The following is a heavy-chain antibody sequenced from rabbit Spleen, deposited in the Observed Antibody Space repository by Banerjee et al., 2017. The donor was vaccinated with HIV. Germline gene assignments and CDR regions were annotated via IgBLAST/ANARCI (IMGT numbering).Heavy chain of an antibody. CDR2: IYVGGGGST. D-gene: IGHD1-1*01. J-gene: IGHJ6*01. CDR1: GFSFGSSYY. Sequence: QSLEESGGGLVQPEGSLTLTCTASGFSFGSSYYMCWVRQAPGKRPEWIACIYVGGGGSTYYASWAKGRFTIAKTSSTTVTLQMTSLTAADTATYFCARDTSSSFSSYGMDLWGQGTLVTVS. V-gene: IGHV1S40*01. CDR3: ARDTSSSFSSYGMDL.